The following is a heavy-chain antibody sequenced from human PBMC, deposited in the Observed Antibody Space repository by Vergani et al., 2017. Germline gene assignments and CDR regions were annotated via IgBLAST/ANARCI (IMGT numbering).Heavy chain of an antibody. D-gene: IGHD7-27*01. J-gene: IGHJ2*01. Sequence: EVQLVQSGAEVKKPGESLTISCKGSGYSFTSYWIGWVRQVPGKGLEWMGIIYPGDSDTRDRQSFQGQVTISADTSISTAYLQWSSLKASDTGMYYCARGPGVPGRHWYFDLWGRGTLVTVSS. CDR2: IYPGDSDT. CDR3: ARGPGVPGRHWYFDL. CDR1: GYSFTSYW. V-gene: IGHV5-51*01.